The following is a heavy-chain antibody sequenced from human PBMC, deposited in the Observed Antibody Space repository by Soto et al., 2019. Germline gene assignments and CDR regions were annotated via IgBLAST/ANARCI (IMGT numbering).Heavy chain of an antibody. CDR3: AGGGGGDWTAFDI. J-gene: IGHJ3*02. D-gene: IGHD3-16*01. Sequence: EVQLVESGGGLVQPGGSLRLSCAASGFTVSSNYMSWVRQAPGKGLDWVSVIYSGGSTYYADSVKGRFTISRDNSKNTLNLQMNRLGAGGTAVYYCAGGGGGDWTAFDIWGQGTMVTVSS. V-gene: IGHV3-66*01. CDR1: GFTVSSNY. CDR2: IYSGGST.